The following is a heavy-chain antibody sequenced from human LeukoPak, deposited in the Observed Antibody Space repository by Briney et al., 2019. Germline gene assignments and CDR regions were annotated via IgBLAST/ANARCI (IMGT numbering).Heavy chain of an antibody. CDR3: ARVSGYCSDGVCRFGY. J-gene: IGHJ4*02. V-gene: IGHV4-34*01. CDR1: GGSSIGYS. CDR2: IDDSGTT. D-gene: IGHD2-8*01. Sequence: SETLSLTCAVYGGSSIGYSWSWVRQPPGKGLEWIGEIDDSGTTNYRPSLKSRGTISVDTSKNQLSLKVTSVTAADTAVYYCARVSGYCSDGVCRFGYWGQGTLVTVSS.